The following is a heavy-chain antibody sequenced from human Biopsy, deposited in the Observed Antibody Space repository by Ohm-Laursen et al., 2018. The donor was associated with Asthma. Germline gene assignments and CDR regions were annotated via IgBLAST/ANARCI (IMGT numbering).Heavy chain of an antibody. Sequence: ASVKVSCKPSGYNFISFAIHWVRQAPGQRLEWMGWVNTGNGDTKYSQKFQGRVTITRDTSASTAYMELRSLRSEDTATYYCARTYYDFLTGQVKDVFGVWGQETMVTVSS. J-gene: IGHJ3*01. CDR2: VNTGNGDT. D-gene: IGHD3-9*01. V-gene: IGHV1-3*04. CDR1: GYNFISFA. CDR3: ARTYYDFLTGQVKDVFGV.